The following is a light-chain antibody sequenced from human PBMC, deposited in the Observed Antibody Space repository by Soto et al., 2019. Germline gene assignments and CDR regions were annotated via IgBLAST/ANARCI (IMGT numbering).Light chain of an antibody. CDR3: SSYAANNNFVV. CDR2: EVD. Sequence: QSVLTQPPSASGSPGQSVTISCTGTSSDVGGYNFVSWYRQEPGKAPKLLIYEVDKRPSGVPDRFSGSKSGNTASLIVSGLQTEDEADYYCSSYAANNNFVVFGGGTKLTVL. CDR1: SSDVGGYNF. J-gene: IGLJ2*01. V-gene: IGLV2-8*01.